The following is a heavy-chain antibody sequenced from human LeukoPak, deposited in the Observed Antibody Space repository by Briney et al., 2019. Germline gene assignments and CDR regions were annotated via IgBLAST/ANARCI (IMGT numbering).Heavy chain of an antibody. CDR2: IHPNSGDT. D-gene: IGHD6-13*01. CDR3: ARDGSNWSSLHF. Sequence: ASVKVSCKASGYTFTAFPIHWVRQAPGQGLEWMGRIHPNSGDTNYVQRFQGRVTMTRDTSINTVFLDLSRLRSDDTAVYYCARDGSNWSSLHFWGPRTLVTVSS. J-gene: IGHJ4*02. V-gene: IGHV1-2*06. CDR1: GYTFTAFP.